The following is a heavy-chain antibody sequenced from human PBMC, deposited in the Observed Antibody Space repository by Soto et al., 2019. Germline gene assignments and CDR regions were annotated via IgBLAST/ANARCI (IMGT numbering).Heavy chain of an antibody. D-gene: IGHD6-19*01. J-gene: IGHJ4*02. CDR2: INAYNGET. Sequence: ASVKVSCKVSGYTLTELSMHWVRQAPGKGLEWMGGINAYNGETIYAQKLQGRVTMTTDTSTSTAYMELRSLRSDDTAVYYCARGAVAGAYFDYWGQGTLVTVSS. CDR1: GYTLTELS. CDR3: ARGAVAGAYFDY. V-gene: IGHV1-24*01.